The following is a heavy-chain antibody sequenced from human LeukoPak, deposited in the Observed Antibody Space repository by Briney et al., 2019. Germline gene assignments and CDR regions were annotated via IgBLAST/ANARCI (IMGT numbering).Heavy chain of an antibody. CDR1: GGSISSYY. D-gene: IGHD1-26*01. Sequence: SETLSLTCTVSGGSISSYYGSWTRQPAGRGREWIGRIYTRGSTNYNPSLKSRVTMSVDTSKNQFSLKLSSVTAADTAVYYCAISGSYFGGYYFDYWGQGTLVTVSS. CDR2: IYTRGST. CDR3: AISGSYFGGYYFDY. J-gene: IGHJ4*02. V-gene: IGHV4-4*07.